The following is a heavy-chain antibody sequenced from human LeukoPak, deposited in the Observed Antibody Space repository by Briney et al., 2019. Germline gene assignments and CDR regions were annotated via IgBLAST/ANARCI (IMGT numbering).Heavy chain of an antibody. J-gene: IGHJ3*02. D-gene: IGHD6-6*01. CDR3: ARIIAASQDVFDI. Sequence: PSETLSLTCIISGYTISSGYQWGWIRQPPGKGLEWIGNIYYSGSTYYSPSLKGRLTMSVDRSNNLFSLNLNSVTAADTAVYYCARIIAASQDVFDIWGQGTMITVSS. CDR1: GYTISSGYQ. V-gene: IGHV4-38-2*02. CDR2: IYYSGST.